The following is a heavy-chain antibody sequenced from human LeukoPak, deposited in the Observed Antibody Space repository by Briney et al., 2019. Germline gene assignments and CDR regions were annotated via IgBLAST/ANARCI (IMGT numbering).Heavy chain of an antibody. Sequence: GGSLRLSCAASGFTFSTYAMVWVRQAPGKGLEWVSSISGSGYATYYADSVKGRFTISRDNSKNTLYLQMNSLRAEDTAVYYCAIQGGERSLDYWGQGTLVTVSS. V-gene: IGHV3-23*01. CDR3: AIQGGERSLDY. D-gene: IGHD1-1*01. CDR1: GFTFSTYA. J-gene: IGHJ4*02. CDR2: ISGSGYAT.